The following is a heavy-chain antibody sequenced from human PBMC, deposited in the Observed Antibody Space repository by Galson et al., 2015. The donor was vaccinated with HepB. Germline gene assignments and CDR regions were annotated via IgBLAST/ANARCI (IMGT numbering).Heavy chain of an antibody. J-gene: IGHJ6*02. Sequence: LVKPTQTLTLTCTFSGFSLSTTEMRVSWTRQPPGKGLEWIGYIYYSGSTNYNPSLKSRVTMSLDISKNQFSLKLSSVTAADTAVYYCARSGTSTSWLYYYYGMDVWGQGTTVTVSS. V-gene: IGHV4-61*08. CDR1: GFSLSTTEMR. CDR3: ARSGTSTSWLYYYYGMDV. D-gene: IGHD2-2*01. CDR2: IYYSGST.